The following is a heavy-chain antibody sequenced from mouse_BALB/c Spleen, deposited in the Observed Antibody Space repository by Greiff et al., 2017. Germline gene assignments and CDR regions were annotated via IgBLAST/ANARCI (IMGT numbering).Heavy chain of an antibody. Sequence: VQLQQSGAELVKPGASVKLSCKTSGYTFTSYWIQWVKQRPGQGLGWIGEIFPGTGTTYYNEKFKGKATLTIDTSSSTAYMQLSSLTSEDSAVYFCARSGYGLYYFDYWGQGTTLTVSS. V-gene: IGHV1S132*01. CDR2: IFPGTGTT. D-gene: IGHD3-3*01. CDR3: ARSGYGLYYFDY. J-gene: IGHJ2*01. CDR1: GYTFTSYW.